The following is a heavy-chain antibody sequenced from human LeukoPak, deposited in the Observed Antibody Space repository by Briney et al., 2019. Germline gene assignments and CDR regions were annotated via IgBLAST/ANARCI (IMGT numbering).Heavy chain of an antibody. Sequence: SVKVSCKASGGTFSSYAISWVRQAPGQGLEWMGRIIPIFGTANYAQKFQGRVTITTDESTSTAYMELSSLRSDDTAVYYCAREEWELLNGHQFDYWGQGTLVTVSS. V-gene: IGHV1-69*05. D-gene: IGHD1-26*01. CDR3: AREEWELLNGHQFDY. CDR1: GGTFSSYA. J-gene: IGHJ4*02. CDR2: IIPIFGTA.